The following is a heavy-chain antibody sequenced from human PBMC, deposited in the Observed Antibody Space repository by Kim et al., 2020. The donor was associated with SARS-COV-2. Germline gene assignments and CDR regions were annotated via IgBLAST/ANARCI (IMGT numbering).Heavy chain of an antibody. Sequence: SYAQKFQGRVTMTEDTSTDTAYMELSSLRSEDTAVYYCATGGCSGGSCYSWGQGTLVTVSS. V-gene: IGHV1-24*01. CDR3: ATGGCSGGSCYS. D-gene: IGHD2-15*01. J-gene: IGHJ4*02.